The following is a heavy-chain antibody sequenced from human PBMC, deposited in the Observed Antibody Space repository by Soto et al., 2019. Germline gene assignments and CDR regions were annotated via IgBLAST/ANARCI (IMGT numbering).Heavy chain of an antibody. J-gene: IGHJ4*02. CDR1: GFTFTNYA. CDR2: SSGSGSGGST. V-gene: IGHV3-23*01. Sequence: GGSLRLSCAASGFTFTNYAMTWVRQAPGKGLEWVSISSGSGSGGSTNYADSAKGRFTISRDNSKNTLYLQMNSLRVEDTAVYYCAKDRDDYGNYVFDYWGQGTLVTVSS. D-gene: IGHD4-17*01. CDR3: AKDRDDYGNYVFDY.